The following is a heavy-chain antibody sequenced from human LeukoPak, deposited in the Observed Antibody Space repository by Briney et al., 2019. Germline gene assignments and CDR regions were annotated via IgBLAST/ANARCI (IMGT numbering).Heavy chain of an antibody. CDR1: GFTFSSYG. Sequence: GGSLRLSCAASGFTFSSYGMHWVRPARGRGREWVAVIWYDGSNKYYADSVKGRFTISRDNSKNTLYLQMNSLRAEGTAVYYCARDSVTTPLYYYYMDVWGKGTTVTVSS. CDR2: IWYDGSNK. D-gene: IGHD4-11*01. CDR3: ARDSVTTPLYYYYMDV. J-gene: IGHJ6*03. V-gene: IGHV3-33*01.